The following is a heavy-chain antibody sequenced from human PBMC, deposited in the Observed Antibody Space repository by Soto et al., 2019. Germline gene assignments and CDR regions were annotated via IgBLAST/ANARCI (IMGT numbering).Heavy chain of an antibody. V-gene: IGHV1-69*02. CDR1: GGTFSSYT. D-gene: IGHD2-15*01. J-gene: IGHJ4*02. CDR2: IIPILGIA. CDR3: ARLPLAGGNSDY. Sequence: QVQLVQSGAEVKKPGSSVKVSCKASGGTFSSYTISWVRQAPGQGLEWMGRIIPILGIANYAQKFQGRVTITADKSTSTAYMELSSLRSEDTAVYYCARLPLAGGNSDYWGQGPLVTVSS.